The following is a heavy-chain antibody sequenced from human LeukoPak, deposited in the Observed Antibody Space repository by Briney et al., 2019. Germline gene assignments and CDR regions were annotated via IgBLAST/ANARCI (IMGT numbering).Heavy chain of an antibody. CDR3: VKDRYSSGYLFDY. J-gene: IGHJ4*02. Sequence: AGGSLRLSCAASEFTFNNHAMSWVRQAPGRGLEWVSAITGSAYSTYYADSVKGRFTISRDNSKNTLFLQMNSLRAEDTAIYYCVKDRYSSGYLFDYWGQGTLVTVSS. CDR2: ITGSAYST. D-gene: IGHD3-22*01. V-gene: IGHV3-23*01. CDR1: EFTFNNHA.